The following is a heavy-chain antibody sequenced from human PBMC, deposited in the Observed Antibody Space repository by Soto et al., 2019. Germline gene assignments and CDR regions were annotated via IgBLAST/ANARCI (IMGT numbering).Heavy chain of an antibody. D-gene: IGHD2-8*01. CDR2: IIPIFGTA. CDR3: ARAQESDIVLMVYAIHYYYGMDV. Sequence: AASVKVSCKASGGTFSSYAISWVRQAPGQGLEWMGGIIPIFGTANYAQKFQGRVTITADKSTSTAYMELSSLRSEDTAVYYCARAQESDIVLMVYAIHYYYGMDVWGQGTTVTVSS. CDR1: GGTFSSYA. V-gene: IGHV1-69*06. J-gene: IGHJ6*02.